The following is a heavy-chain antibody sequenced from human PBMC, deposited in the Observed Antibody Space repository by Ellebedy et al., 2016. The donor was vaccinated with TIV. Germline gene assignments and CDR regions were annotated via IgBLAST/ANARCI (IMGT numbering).Heavy chain of an antibody. CDR2: ISNTGSRT. J-gene: IGHJ4*02. CDR3: AKGRGGGSDSSAPRYYFDY. D-gene: IGHD3-22*01. CDR1: GFTFSNYY. Sequence: GESLKISCAASGFTFSNYYMTWVRQAPGKGLEWVSTISNTGSRTYYADSVEGRFIISRDNSKRTLFLQMNSLRAEDTALYYCAKGRGGGSDSSAPRYYFDYWGLGTLVTVSS. V-gene: IGHV3-23*01.